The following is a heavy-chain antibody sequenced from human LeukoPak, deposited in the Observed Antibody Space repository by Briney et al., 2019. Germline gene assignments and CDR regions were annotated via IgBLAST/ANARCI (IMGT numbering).Heavy chain of an antibody. D-gene: IGHD6-13*01. J-gene: IGHJ4*02. V-gene: IGHV4-34*01. CDR3: ARQTIGSVIAAAGTMFDY. CDR2: INHSGST. CDR1: GGSFSGYY. Sequence: SETLSLTCAVYGGSFSGYYWSWIRQPPGKGLEWIGEINHSGSTNYNPSLKSRVTISVDTSKNQFSLKLSSVTAADTAVYYCARQTIGSVIAAAGTMFDYWGQGALVTVSS.